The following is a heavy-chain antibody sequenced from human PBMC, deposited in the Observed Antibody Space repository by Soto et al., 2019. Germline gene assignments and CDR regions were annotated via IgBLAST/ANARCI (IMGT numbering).Heavy chain of an antibody. Sequence: SETLSLTCTVSGGSISSYYWSWIRQPAGKGLEWIGRIYTSGSTNYNPSLKSRVTMSVDTSKNQFSLKLSSVTAADTAVYYCARDGAAAGTDYYYYGMDVWGQGTTVTVSS. D-gene: IGHD6-13*01. V-gene: IGHV4-4*07. CDR3: ARDGAAAGTDYYYYGMDV. J-gene: IGHJ6*02. CDR2: IYTSGST. CDR1: GGSISSYY.